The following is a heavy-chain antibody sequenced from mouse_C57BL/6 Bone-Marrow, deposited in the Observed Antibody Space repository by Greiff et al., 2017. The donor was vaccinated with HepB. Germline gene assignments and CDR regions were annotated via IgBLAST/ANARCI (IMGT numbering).Heavy chain of an antibody. D-gene: IGHD1-1*01. CDR1: GYTFTGYW. CDR2: ILPGSGST. J-gene: IGHJ2*01. Sequence: VQLQQSGAELMKPGASVKLSCKATGYTFTGYWIEWVKQRPGHGLEWIGEILPGSGSTNYNEKFKGKATFTADTSSNTAYMQLSSLTTEDSAIYDCARWGTTVVATYYFDYWGQGTTLTVSS. CDR3: ARWGTTVVATYYFDY. V-gene: IGHV1-9*01.